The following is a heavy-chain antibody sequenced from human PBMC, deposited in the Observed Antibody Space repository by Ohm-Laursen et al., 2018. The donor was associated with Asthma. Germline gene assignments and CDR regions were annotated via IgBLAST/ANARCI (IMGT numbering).Heavy chain of an antibody. CDR3: ARDVMEWYLPAFDF. J-gene: IGHJ4*02. CDR2: ISYDGGNK. D-gene: IGHD3-3*01. CDR1: GFTFGDYG. Sequence: SLRLSCTASGFTFGDYGMHWVRQAPGKGLEWVTVISYDGGNKYYADSVEGRFTISRDDSKNTLYLQMNSLRPDDTAVYYCARDVMEWYLPAFDFWGQGTLVTVSS. V-gene: IGHV3-30*03.